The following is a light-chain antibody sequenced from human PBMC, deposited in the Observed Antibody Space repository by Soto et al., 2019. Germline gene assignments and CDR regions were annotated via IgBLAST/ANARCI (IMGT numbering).Light chain of an antibody. Sequence: QSVLAQPASVSGSPGQSITISCTGTSSDVGGYNYVPWYQQQAGKAPKLLIYEVNYRPSGVSDRFSGSKYGTTASLPISGLQAEDEADYYCSSHTTTKNCVFGTGTTVTVL. CDR1: SSDVGGYNY. J-gene: IGLJ1*01. CDR2: EVN. V-gene: IGLV2-14*01. CDR3: SSHTTTKNCV.